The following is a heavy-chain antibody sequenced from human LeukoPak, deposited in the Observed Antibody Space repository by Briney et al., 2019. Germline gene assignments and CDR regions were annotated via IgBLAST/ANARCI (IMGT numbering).Heavy chain of an antibody. CDR3: ARHTHDSSGYYYFFDY. J-gene: IGHJ4*02. V-gene: IGHV5-10-1*01. CDR2: IDPSDSYT. D-gene: IGHD3-22*01. CDR1: GYSFTSYW. Sequence: GESLKISCKGSGYSFTSYWISWVRQMPGKGLECMGRIDPSDSYTNYSPSLQGHVTISADKSISTAYLQWSSLKASDTAMYYCARHTHDSSGYYYFFDYWGQGTLVTVSS.